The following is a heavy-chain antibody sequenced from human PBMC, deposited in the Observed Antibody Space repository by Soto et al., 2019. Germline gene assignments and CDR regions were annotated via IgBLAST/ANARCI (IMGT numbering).Heavy chain of an antibody. Sequence: GGSLRLSCAASGFTFSSYGMHWVRQAPGKGLEWVAVISYDGSNKYYADSVKGRFTISRDNSKNTLYLQMNSLRAEDTAVYYCAKDLDITIFGDFAYYYGMDVWGQGTTVTVSS. J-gene: IGHJ6*02. D-gene: IGHD3-3*01. CDR2: ISYDGSNK. CDR3: AKDLDITIFGDFAYYYGMDV. CDR1: GFTFSSYG. V-gene: IGHV3-30*18.